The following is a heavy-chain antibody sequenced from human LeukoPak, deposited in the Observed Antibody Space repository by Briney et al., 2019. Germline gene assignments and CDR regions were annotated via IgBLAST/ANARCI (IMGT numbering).Heavy chain of an antibody. CDR1: GFTFSSYW. CDR2: ISSSSSYI. Sequence: GGSLRLSCAASGFTFSSYWMSWVRQAPGKGLEWVSSISSSSSYIYYADSVKGRFTISRDNAKNSLYLQMNSLRAEDTAVYYCARDLIVGATPYFDYWGQGTLVTVSS. V-gene: IGHV3-21*01. CDR3: ARDLIVGATPYFDY. D-gene: IGHD1-26*01. J-gene: IGHJ4*02.